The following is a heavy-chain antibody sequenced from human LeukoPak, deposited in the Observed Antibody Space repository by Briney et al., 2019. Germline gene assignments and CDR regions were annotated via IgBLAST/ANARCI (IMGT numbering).Heavy chain of an antibody. J-gene: IGHJ6*03. CDR3: ARVPYDFWSGYYYYYYMDV. CDR2: INTNTGNP. D-gene: IGHD3-3*01. V-gene: IGHV7-4-1*02. CDR1: GYTFTSYA. Sequence: ASVKVSCKASGYTFTSYAMNWVRQAPGQGLEWMGWINTNTGNPTYAQGFTGRFVFSLDTSVSTAYLQISSLKAEDTAVYYCARVPYDFWSGYYYYYYMDVWGKGTTVTVSS.